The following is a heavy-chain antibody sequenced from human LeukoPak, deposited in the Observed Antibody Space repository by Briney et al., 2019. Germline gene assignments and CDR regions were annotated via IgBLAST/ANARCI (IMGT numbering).Heavy chain of an antibody. V-gene: IGHV1-2*02. CDR2: INPNSGGT. CDR1: GYTFTGYY. Sequence: ASVKVSCKASGYTFTGYYMHWVRQAPGQGLEWMGWINPNSGGTNYAQKFQGRVTMTRDMSTSTVYMELSSLRSEDTAVYYCARDPEYCSGGSCYSGGWFDPWGQGTLVTVSS. D-gene: IGHD2-15*01. CDR3: ARDPEYCSGGSCYSGGWFDP. J-gene: IGHJ5*02.